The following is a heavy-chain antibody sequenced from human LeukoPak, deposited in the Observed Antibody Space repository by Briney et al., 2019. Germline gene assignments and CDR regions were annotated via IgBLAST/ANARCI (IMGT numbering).Heavy chain of an antibody. CDR3: ARQNTEYQLLFWFDP. Sequence: SETLSLTCTVSGGSISSSSYYWGWIRQPPGKGLEWIGSIYYSGSTYYNPSHKSRVTISVDTSKNQFSLKLSSVTAADTAVYYCARQNTEYQLLFWFDPWGQGTLVTVSS. CDR2: IYYSGST. J-gene: IGHJ5*02. CDR1: GGSISSSSYY. V-gene: IGHV4-39*01. D-gene: IGHD2-2*01.